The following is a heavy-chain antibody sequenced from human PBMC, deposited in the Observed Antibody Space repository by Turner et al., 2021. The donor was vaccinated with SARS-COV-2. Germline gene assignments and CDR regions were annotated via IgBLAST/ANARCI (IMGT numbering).Heavy chain of an antibody. Sequence: QLHLRESGPGLVQPSETLSHTCTASGGSVSTSGHSWGWNRQPPGKGPEWIGSIRYTSETYSSPSHRGRVAISVDTSKNHFSLNLTSVTAADTAVYYCGRQAYDNGWPRYFDYSGQGILVTVSS. CDR3: GRQAYDNGWPRYFDY. CDR2: IRYTSET. J-gene: IGHJ4*02. CDR1: GGSVSTSGHS. V-gene: IGHV4-39*01. D-gene: IGHD6-19*01.